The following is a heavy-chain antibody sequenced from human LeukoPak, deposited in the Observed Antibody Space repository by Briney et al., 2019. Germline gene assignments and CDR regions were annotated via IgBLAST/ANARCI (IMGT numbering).Heavy chain of an antibody. CDR2: IVVGSGNT. CDR1: GFTFTSSA. J-gene: IGHJ3*02. Sequence: SVKVSCKASGFTFTSSAMQWVRQARGQRLEWIGWIVVGSGNTNYAQKFQERVNITRDMSTSTAYMELSSLRSQDTAVYYCAAGTPNIVAHDAFDIWGQGTMVTVSS. V-gene: IGHV1-58*02. CDR3: AAGTPNIVAHDAFDI. D-gene: IGHD5-12*01.